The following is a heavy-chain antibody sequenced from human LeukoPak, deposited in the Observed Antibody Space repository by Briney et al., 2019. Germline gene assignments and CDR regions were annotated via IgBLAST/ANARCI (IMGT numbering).Heavy chain of an antibody. J-gene: IGHJ4*02. V-gene: IGHV4-31*03. CDR1: GASFSSGDQY. D-gene: IGHD3-22*01. CDR2: IHHSGTL. Sequence: PSETLSLTCTVSGASFSSGDQYWNWIRQSPGKCLEWIGSIHHSGTLYNTPSLESRVTMSMDTSKNQFSLNLNSVTAADTAVYFCSRGLDSRKLGYWGQGTLVNVSS. CDR3: SRGLDSRKLGY.